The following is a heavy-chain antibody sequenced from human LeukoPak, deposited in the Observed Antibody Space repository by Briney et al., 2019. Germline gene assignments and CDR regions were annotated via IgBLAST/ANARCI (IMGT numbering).Heavy chain of an antibody. CDR1: GGTFSSYA. J-gene: IGHJ4*02. Sequence: ASVKVSCKASGGTFSSYAISWVRQAPGQGLEWMGWISAYNGNTNYAQKLQGRVTMTTGTSTSTAYMELRSLRSDDTAVYYCARVPSIWNLYYFDYWGQGTLVTVSS. CDR2: ISAYNGNT. CDR3: ARVPSIWNLYYFDY. V-gene: IGHV1-18*01. D-gene: IGHD1-7*01.